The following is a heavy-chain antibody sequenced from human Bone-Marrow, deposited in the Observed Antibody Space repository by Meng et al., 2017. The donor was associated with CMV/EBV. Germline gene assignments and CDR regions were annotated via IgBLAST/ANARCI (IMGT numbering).Heavy chain of an antibody. CDR1: GFTFSSYD. J-gene: IGHJ4*02. CDR3: ARAPGDY. V-gene: IGHV3-13*01. CDR2: IGTAGDT. Sequence: GESLKISCAASGFTFSSYDMHWVRQATGKGLEWVSAIGTAGDTYYPGSVKGRFTFSRENAKNSLYLQMNSRRAGDTAVYYCARAPGDYWGQGTLVTVSS.